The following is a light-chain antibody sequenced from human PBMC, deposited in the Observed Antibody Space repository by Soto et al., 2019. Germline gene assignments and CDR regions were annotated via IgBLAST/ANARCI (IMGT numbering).Light chain of an antibody. CDR1: QSVSSN. CDR3: QQYSNWPIT. Sequence: EIVMTQSPATLSVSPGERATLSCRASQSVSSNLAWYQQKPGQAHSLLIYGASTRATGIPARFSGSGSGTEVTLTISSLQSEDFAVYSCQQYSNWPITFGQGTRLEIK. V-gene: IGKV3-15*01. CDR2: GAS. J-gene: IGKJ5*01.